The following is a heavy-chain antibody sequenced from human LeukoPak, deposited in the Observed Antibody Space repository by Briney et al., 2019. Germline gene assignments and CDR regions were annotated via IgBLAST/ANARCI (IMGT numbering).Heavy chain of an antibody. CDR1: GFTFDDYA. CDR3: AKEEVPNDY. J-gene: IGHJ4*02. V-gene: IGHV3-9*01. CDR2: ISWNSGSI. Sequence: GGSLRLSCAASGFTFDDYAMHWVRQAPGKGLEWVSGISWNSGSIGYADSVKGRFTISRDNAKNSLYLQMDTLRVEDTATYYCAKEEVPNDYWGQGTLVTVSS. D-gene: IGHD2-2*01.